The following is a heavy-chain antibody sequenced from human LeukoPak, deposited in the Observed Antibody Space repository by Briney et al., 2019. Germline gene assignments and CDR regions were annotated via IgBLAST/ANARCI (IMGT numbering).Heavy chain of an antibody. CDR3: AELGITMIGGV. J-gene: IGHJ6*04. V-gene: IGHV3-48*03. CDR2: ISSSGSTI. Sequence: GGSTRLSCAASGFTFSSYEMNWLRQAPGKGLEWVSYISSSGSTIYYADSVKGRFTISRDNAKNSLYLQMNSLRAEDTAVYYCAELGITMIGGVWGKGTTVTISS. CDR1: GFTFSSYE. D-gene: IGHD3-10*02.